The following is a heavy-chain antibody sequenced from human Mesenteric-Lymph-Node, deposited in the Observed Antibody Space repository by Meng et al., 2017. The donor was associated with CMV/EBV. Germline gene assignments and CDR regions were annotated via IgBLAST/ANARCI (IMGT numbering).Heavy chain of an antibody. V-gene: IGHV3-33*06. D-gene: IGHD4-11*01. Sequence: GGSLRLSCAASGFTLSSYGMYWVRQAPGKGLEWVAVIWYDGSNKYYADSVKGRFTISRDNSKNTLYLQMNSLRAEDTAVYYCAKGDLHDYSNYYDAFDIWGQGTMVTVSS. CDR1: GFTLSSYG. CDR3: AKGDLHDYSNYYDAFDI. CDR2: IWYDGSNK. J-gene: IGHJ3*02.